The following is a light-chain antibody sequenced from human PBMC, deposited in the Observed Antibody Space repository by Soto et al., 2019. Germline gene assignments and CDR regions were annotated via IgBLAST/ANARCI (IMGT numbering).Light chain of an antibody. V-gene: IGKV3-11*01. Sequence: EIVLTQSPATLSLSPGERAALSCRASQGVSRFLAWYQQKPGQAPRLLIYDASNRATGIPARFSGSGSGTDFTLAISSLEPEDFAVYYCQQRSSWPLTFGEGTKVEIK. J-gene: IGKJ4*01. CDR1: QGVSRF. CDR2: DAS. CDR3: QQRSSWPLT.